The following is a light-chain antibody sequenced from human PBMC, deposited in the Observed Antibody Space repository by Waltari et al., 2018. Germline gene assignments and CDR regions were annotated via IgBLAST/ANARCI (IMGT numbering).Light chain of an antibody. V-gene: IGLV1-44*01. CDR1: NSHIGPNN. CDR2: NNN. J-gene: IGLJ2*01. Sequence: QSILVQPPSASGTPGQRVTIFCSGSNSHIGPNNVTWYQQLPGTAPKLLIYNNNLRPSGVPDRVSGSRSGTSASLAISGLQSEDEAEYHCSAWDDSLVGPAFGGGTNLTVL. CDR3: SAWDDSLVGPA.